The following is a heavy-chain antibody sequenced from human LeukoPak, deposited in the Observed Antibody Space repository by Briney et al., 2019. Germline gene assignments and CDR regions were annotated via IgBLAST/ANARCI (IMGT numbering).Heavy chain of an antibody. CDR3: ARNSGTNP. J-gene: IGHJ5*02. CDR2: IKQDGSEK. D-gene: IGHD1-26*01. CDR1: GFTFSSYW. V-gene: IGHV3-7*01. Sequence: PGRSLRLSCGASGFTFSSYWMSWVSQAPGKGLEWVANIKQDGSEKYYVDSVKDRFTISRDNAKNSLYLQMNSLRAEDTAVYYCARNSGTNPWGQGTLVTVSS.